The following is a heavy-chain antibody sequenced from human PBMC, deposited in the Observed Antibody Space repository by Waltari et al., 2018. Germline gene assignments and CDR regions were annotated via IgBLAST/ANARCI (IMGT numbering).Heavy chain of an antibody. D-gene: IGHD3-10*01. CDR2: ISGSGSTM. CDR1: EFTFSGTE. Sequence: EVLLVESGGGLVQPGGSLRLSCAASEFTFSGTEMHWVRQAPGKGLEWVSYISGSGSTMYYADSVRGRFTISRDDAKNSLSLQMSSLRADDTAVYYCARGRGPHYFIYWGQGTTVTVSS. V-gene: IGHV3-48*03. CDR3: ARGRGPHYFIY. J-gene: IGHJ4*02.